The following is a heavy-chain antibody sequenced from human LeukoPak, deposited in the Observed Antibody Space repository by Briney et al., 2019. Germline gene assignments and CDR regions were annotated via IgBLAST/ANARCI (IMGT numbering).Heavy chain of an antibody. D-gene: IGHD6-13*01. CDR3: ARQPYSSSWYGGDY. J-gene: IGHJ4*02. CDR1: GFTFSSYW. CDR2: IKQDGSEK. V-gene: IGHV3-7*01. Sequence: PGGSLRLSCAASGFTFSSYWMSWVHQAPGKGLEWVANIKQDGSEKYYVDSVKGRFTISRDNAKNSLYLQMNSLRAEDTAVYYCARQPYSSSWYGGDYWGQGTLVTVSS.